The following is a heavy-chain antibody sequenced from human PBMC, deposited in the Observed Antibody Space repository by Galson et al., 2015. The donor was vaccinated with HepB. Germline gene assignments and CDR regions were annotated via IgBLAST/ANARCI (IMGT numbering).Heavy chain of an antibody. CDR1: GDSVSSYY. J-gene: IGHJ6*02. V-gene: IGHV4-4*07. CDR2: IYSSGVS. CDR3: ARDITMDRGAIRTDFSLDV. Sequence: ETLSLTCSVSGDSVSSYYWSWVRQPAGKGLEWVGRIYSSGVSIHNPSLKSRVTMSLDTSNNQFSLNLNSVTAADTAVYFCARDITMDRGAIRTDFSLDVWGQGTTITVSS. D-gene: IGHD3-10*01.